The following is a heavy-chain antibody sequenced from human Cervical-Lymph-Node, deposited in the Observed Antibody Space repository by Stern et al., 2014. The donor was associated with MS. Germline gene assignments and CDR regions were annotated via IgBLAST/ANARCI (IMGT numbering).Heavy chain of an antibody. Sequence: EVQLVESGGGLVQPGGSLRLSCAASGFTFSSNWMHWVRQAPGKGLEWVSSISFTSSYIYYADSVRGRCTISRDNAKSSLYLQMDSLRAEDTAVYYCASGGPSITMLRGAQYYFDYWGQGILVTVSS. CDR2: ISFTSSYI. J-gene: IGHJ4*02. V-gene: IGHV3-21*01. CDR3: ASGGPSITMLRGAQYYFDY. CDR1: GFTFSSNW. D-gene: IGHD3-10*01.